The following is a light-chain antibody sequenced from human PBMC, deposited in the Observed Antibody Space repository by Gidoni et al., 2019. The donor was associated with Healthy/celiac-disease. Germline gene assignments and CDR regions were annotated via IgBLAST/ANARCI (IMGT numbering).Light chain of an antibody. CDR2: DAS. Sequence: QMTQSPSSLSASVGDRVTITCQASQDISNYLNWYQQKPGTAPKLLIYDASNLETGVPSRFSGSGSGTDFTFTISSLQPEDIATYYCQQYDNLPFTFGPGTKVDIK. CDR1: QDISNY. CDR3: QQYDNLPFT. J-gene: IGKJ3*01. V-gene: IGKV1-33*01.